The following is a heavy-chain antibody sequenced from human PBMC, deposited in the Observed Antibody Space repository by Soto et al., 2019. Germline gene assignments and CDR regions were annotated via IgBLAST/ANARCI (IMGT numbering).Heavy chain of an antibody. CDR3: ARSGHCTGVKCASFGI. CDR2: IGGSGDT. J-gene: IGHJ3*02. D-gene: IGHD2-8*02. Sequence: EVQMLESGGGLVQPGGSLRLSCAASRFSFSDYVVNWVRQAPGKGLEWVATIGGSGDTYYADSVKGRFTISRDTSRNSGYLQMNSVRAEDTAVYHCARSGHCTGVKCASFGIWGRGTRVTVSS. V-gene: IGHV3-23*01. CDR1: RFSFSDYV.